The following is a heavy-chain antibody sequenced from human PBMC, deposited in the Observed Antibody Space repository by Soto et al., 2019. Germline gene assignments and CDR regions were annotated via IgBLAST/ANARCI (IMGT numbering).Heavy chain of an antibody. D-gene: IGHD3-3*01. Sequence: ASVKVSCKASGYTFTSYDINWVRQATGQGLERMGWMNPNSGNTGYAQKFQGRVTMTRNTSISTAYMELSSLRSEDTAVYYCARDYDFWSGFPTDFDYWGQGTLVTVSS. J-gene: IGHJ4*02. CDR3: ARDYDFWSGFPTDFDY. V-gene: IGHV1-8*01. CDR2: MNPNSGNT. CDR1: GYTFTSYD.